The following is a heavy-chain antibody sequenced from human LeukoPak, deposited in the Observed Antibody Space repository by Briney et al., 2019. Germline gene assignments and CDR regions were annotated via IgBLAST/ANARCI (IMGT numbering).Heavy chain of an antibody. CDR1: GGSISNYY. Sequence: SETLSLTCTVSGGSISNYYRSWIRQPAGKGLEWIGQIFTSGSTNYNPSLKSRVTMSVDTSKNQFSLKLSSVTAADTAVYYCARVEMGSEVSCCFADVWGKGTTVTVSS. D-gene: IGHD2-2*01. V-gene: IGHV4-4*07. CDR3: ARVEMGSEVSCCFADV. CDR2: IFTSGST. J-gene: IGHJ6*04.